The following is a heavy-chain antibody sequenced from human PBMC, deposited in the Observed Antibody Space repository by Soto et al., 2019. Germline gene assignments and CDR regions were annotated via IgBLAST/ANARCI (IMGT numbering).Heavy chain of an antibody. J-gene: IGHJ6*03. CDR2: IKQDGSEK. V-gene: IGHV3-7*01. CDR3: ARDAYNSKYYYYYYMDV. Sequence: GGSLRLSCAASGFTFSSYWMSWVRQAPGKGLEWVANIKQDGSEKYYVDSVKGRFTISRDNAKNSLYLQMNSLRAEDTAVYYCARDAYNSKYYYYYYMDVWGKGTTVTVSS. CDR1: GFTFSSYW. D-gene: IGHD1-20*01.